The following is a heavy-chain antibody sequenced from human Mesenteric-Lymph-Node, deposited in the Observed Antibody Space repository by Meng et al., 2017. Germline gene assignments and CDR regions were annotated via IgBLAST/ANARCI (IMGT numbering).Heavy chain of an antibody. CDR3: ARGRGLNCASGSCYLAY. CDR2: IYYSGST. D-gene: IGHD2-15*01. V-gene: IGHV4-61*01. Sequence: SETLSLTCTVSGGSVSSGSYYWSWIRQPPGKGLEWIGYIYYSGSTNYNPSLKSRVTISVDPSSNQFSLKLTSVTAADTAVYYRARGRGLNCASGSCYLAYWGQGNLVTVSS. CDR1: GGSVSSGSYY. J-gene: IGHJ4*02.